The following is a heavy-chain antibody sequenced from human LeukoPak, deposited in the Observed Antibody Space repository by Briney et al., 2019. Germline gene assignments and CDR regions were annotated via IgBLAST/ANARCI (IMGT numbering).Heavy chain of an antibody. D-gene: IGHD2-15*01. J-gene: IGHJ4*02. CDR1: GYSFTTYY. CDR3: AREVAATFRTFDY. V-gene: IGHV1-46*01. Sequence: GASVKVSCKASGYSFTTYYMHWVRRAPGQGLEWMGIINPSGGTTTYAQKFQGRVTMTRDTSTSTVYMELSSLRSEDTAVYYCAREVAATFRTFDYWGQGTLVTVSS. CDR2: INPSGGTT.